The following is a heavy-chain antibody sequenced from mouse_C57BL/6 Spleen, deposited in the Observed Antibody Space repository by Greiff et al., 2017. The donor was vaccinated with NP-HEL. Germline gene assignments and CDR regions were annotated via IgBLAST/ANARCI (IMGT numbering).Heavy chain of an antibody. D-gene: IGHD3-2*02. CDR1: GYTFTDYY. J-gene: IGHJ2*01. Sequence: EVQLQQSGPELVKPGASVKISCKASGYTFTDYYMNWVKQSHGKSLEWIGDINPNNGGTSYNQKFKGKATLTVDKSSSTAYMELRSLTSEDSAVYYCAREGDSSGYDDYWGQGTTLTVSS. CDR2: INPNNGGT. V-gene: IGHV1-26*01. CDR3: AREGDSSGYDDY.